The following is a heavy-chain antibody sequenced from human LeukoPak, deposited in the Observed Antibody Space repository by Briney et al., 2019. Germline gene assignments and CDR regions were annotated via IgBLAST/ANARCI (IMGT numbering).Heavy chain of an antibody. V-gene: IGHV1-18*01. CDR2: ISAYNGNT. Sequence: ASVKVSCKASGYTFTNYGISWVRQAPGHGLEWMGWISAYNGNTKNAQKVQGRVTLTTDTSTRTAYMELRRLRSDDTAVYYCARGGTFYYDSSAYYWGQGTLVTVSS. D-gene: IGHD3-22*01. CDR1: GYTFTNYG. CDR3: ARGGTFYYDSSAYY. J-gene: IGHJ4*02.